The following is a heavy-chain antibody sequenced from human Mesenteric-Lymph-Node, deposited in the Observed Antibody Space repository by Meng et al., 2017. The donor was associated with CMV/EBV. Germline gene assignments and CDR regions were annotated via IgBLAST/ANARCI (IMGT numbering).Heavy chain of an antibody. CDR1: GGSISSSSYY. CDR3: ARDSVVVPAAIGAYYYYGMDV. CDR2: IYYSGST. J-gene: IGHJ6*02. V-gene: IGHV4-39*07. Sequence: ETLSLTCTVSGGSISSSSYYWGWIRQPPGKGLEWIGSIYYSGSTYYNPSLKSRVTISVDTSKNQFSLKLSSVTAADTAVYYCARDSVVVPAAIGAYYYYGMDVWGQGTTVTVSS. D-gene: IGHD2-2*01.